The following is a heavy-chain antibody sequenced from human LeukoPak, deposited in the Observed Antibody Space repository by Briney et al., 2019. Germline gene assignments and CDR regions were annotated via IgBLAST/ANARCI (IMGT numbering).Heavy chain of an antibody. CDR2: ISSSSSTI. CDR3: ARRNYDSSGYPTDYHYMDV. D-gene: IGHD3-22*01. Sequence: PGGSLRLSCAASGFTFSSCSMNWVRQAPGKGLEWVSYISSSSSTIYYADSVKGRFTISRDNAKNSLYLQMNSLRAEDTAVYYCARRNYDSSGYPTDYHYMDVWGKGTTVTVSS. CDR1: GFTFSSCS. J-gene: IGHJ6*03. V-gene: IGHV3-48*04.